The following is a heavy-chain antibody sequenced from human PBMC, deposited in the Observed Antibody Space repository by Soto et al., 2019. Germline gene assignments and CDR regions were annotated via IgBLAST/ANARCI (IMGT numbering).Heavy chain of an antibody. CDR3: ARGWSPFEY. CDR2: ISYGGGTT. CDR1: EFTFSNYA. J-gene: IGHJ4*02. D-gene: IGHD6-13*01. Sequence: GGSLRLSCAASEFTFSNYAMSWVRQAPGKGLEWVSAISYGGGTTYYADSVKGRFTISRDNSKNSLYLQINSLRAEDTAVYYCARGWSPFEYWGQGTLVTVSS. V-gene: IGHV3-23*01.